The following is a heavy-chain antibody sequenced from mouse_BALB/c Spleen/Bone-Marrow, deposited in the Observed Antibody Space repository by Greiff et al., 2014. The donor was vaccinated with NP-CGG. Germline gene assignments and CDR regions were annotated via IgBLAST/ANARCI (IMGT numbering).Heavy chain of an antibody. J-gene: IGHJ2*01. CDR2: VNPYNGGT. CDR1: GYTFTDYY. CDR3: ARGGYRDY. V-gene: IGHV1-19*01. Sequence: VQLQQSGPELVKPGASVEMSCKASGYTFTDYYMDWVKQSHGESFEWIGRVNPYNGGTSYNQKFKGKATLTVDKSSTTAYMELNSLTSEDSAVYYCARGGYRDYWGQGTTLTVSS. D-gene: IGHD2-2*01.